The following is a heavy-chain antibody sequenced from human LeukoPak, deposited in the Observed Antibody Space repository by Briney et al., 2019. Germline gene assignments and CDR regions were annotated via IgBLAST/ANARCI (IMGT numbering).Heavy chain of an antibody. CDR3: AKEKAAMVSPFDY. CDR1: GFTFSTYG. D-gene: IGHD5-18*01. V-gene: IGHV3-30*18. CDR2: ISYDGSNK. J-gene: IGHJ4*02. Sequence: GGSLRLSCAASGFTFSTYGMHWVRQAPGKGLEWVAVISYDGSNKYYADSVKGRFTISRDNSKNTLYLQMNSLRAEDTAVYYCAKEKAAMVSPFDYWGQGTLVTVSS.